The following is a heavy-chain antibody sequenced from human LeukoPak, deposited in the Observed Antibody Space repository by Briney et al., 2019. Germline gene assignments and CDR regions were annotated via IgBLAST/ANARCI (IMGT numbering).Heavy chain of an antibody. D-gene: IGHD3-10*01. CDR1: GFTFSRYS. CDR2: ISSSSSYI. Sequence: GGSLRLSCAASGFTFSRYSMNWVRQAPGKGLEWVSSISSSSSYIYYADSVKGRFTISRDNAKNSLYLQMNSLRAEDTAVYYCTRGVPPRWFDPWGQGTLVTVSS. J-gene: IGHJ5*02. CDR3: TRGVPPRWFDP. V-gene: IGHV3-21*01.